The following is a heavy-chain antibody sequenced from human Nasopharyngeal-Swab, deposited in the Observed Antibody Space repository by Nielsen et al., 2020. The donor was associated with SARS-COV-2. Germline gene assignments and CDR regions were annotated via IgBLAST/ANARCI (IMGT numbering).Heavy chain of an antibody. D-gene: IGHD6-13*01. V-gene: IGHV3-21*01. Sequence: GSLKISCAASGFTFSSYDMNWVRQAPGKGLEWVSFISSRSSSIYYADSLKGRFTISRDDAKKSLYLQMNSLRAEDTAVYYCARDLGAAAGLDYWGQGTLVTVSS. CDR1: GFTFSSYD. CDR2: ISSRSSSI. J-gene: IGHJ4*02. CDR3: ARDLGAAAGLDY.